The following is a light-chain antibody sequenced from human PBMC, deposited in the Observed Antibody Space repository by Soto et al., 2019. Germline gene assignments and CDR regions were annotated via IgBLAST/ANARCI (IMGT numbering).Light chain of an antibody. Sequence: FMLTQPHSVSESPGKTVIISCTRSSGSIASNYVQWYQQRPGSAPTIVIYEDNQRPSGVPDRFSGSVDSSSNSASLPISGLKTEDEADYYCHSYESNNVVFGGGTKLTVL. CDR1: SGSIASNY. CDR2: EDN. J-gene: IGLJ3*02. V-gene: IGLV6-57*03. CDR3: HSYESNNVV.